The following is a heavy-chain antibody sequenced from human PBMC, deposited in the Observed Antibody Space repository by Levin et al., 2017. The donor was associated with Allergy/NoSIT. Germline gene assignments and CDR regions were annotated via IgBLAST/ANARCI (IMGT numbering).Heavy chain of an antibody. D-gene: IGHD1-7*01. CDR3: ARGGAWGITGTAVDY. V-gene: IGHV3-21*01. J-gene: IGHJ4*02. CDR2: FSSSSTYI. CDR1: GFTFSSYT. Sequence: GESLKISCAASGFTFSSYTMNWVRQAPGKGLEWVSSFSSSSTYIYYADSVKGRFTISRDNAKNSLYLQMNSLRAEDTAVYFCARGGAWGITGTAVDYWGQGTLVTVSS.